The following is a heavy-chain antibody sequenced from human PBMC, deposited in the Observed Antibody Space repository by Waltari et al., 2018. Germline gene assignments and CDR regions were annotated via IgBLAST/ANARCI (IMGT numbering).Heavy chain of an antibody. CDR2: ISWNSGNI. J-gene: IGHJ4*02. V-gene: IGHV3-9*01. CDR3: AKGHSGSYGLDS. Sequence: ALHWVRQAPGKGLEWVSGISWNSGNIGYADSVKGRFTISRDNAKNSLYLQMNSLRTGDTALYYCAKGHSGSYGLDSWGQGTLVTVSP. CDR1: A. D-gene: IGHD1-26*01.